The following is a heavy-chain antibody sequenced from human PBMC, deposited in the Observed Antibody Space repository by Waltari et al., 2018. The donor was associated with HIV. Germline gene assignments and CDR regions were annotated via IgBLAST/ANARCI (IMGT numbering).Heavy chain of an antibody. D-gene: IGHD2-15*01. J-gene: IGHJ4*02. Sequence: VHLVESGAGSITPGGPLRLSCTPPGFRVSNHWMDLVRPRPGKGLVWVARLNSDGSSRNYADAVKGRFVISRDNARNTVYLQLNSLRVEDTAMYFCARASHYIEFSTFDGDYYFDVWGRGTRVAVSS. CDR3: ARASHYIEFSTFDGDYYFDV. CDR1: GFRVSNHW. V-gene: IGHV3-74*01. CDR2: LNSDGSSR.